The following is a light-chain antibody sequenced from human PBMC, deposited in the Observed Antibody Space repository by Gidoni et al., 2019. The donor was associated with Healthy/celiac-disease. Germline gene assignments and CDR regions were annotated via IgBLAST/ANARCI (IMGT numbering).Light chain of an antibody. CDR3: QQYYSYPLFT. V-gene: IGKV1-8*01. CDR2: AAS. Sequence: AIRITQYPSSLSASTGDRVTITCRASQGISSYLAWYQQKPGKAPKLLIYAASTLQSGVPSRFSGSGSGTDFTLTISCLQSEDFATYYCQQYYSYPLFTFGPXTKVDIK. J-gene: IGKJ3*01. CDR1: QGISSY.